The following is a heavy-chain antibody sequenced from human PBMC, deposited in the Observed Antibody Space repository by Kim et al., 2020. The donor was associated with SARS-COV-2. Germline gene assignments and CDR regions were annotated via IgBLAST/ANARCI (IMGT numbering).Heavy chain of an antibody. CDR1: GYTFTGYY. D-gene: IGHD3-22*01. CDR2: INPNSGGT. J-gene: IGHJ4*02. CDR3: ARARSGYYGLNTSYYFDY. Sequence: ASVKVSCKASGYTFTGYYMHWVRQAPGQGLEWMGWINPNSGGTNYAQKFQGWVTMTRDTSISTAYMELSRLRSDDTAVYYCARARSGYYGLNTSYYFDYWGQGTLVTVSS. V-gene: IGHV1-2*04.